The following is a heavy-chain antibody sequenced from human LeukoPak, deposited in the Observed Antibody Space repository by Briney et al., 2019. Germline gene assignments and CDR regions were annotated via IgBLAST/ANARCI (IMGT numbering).Heavy chain of an antibody. D-gene: IGHD6-19*01. CDR1: GYTFTVYY. CDR2: INPNSGGT. V-gene: IGHV1-2*02. J-gene: IGHJ4*02. Sequence: ASVKVSCKASGYTFTVYYMHWVRQAPGQGLEWMGWINPNSGGTNYAQKFQGRVTMTRDTSISTAYMELSRLRSDDTAVYYCARDPGIAVAGMLDYWGQGTLVTVSS. CDR3: ARDPGIAVAGMLDY.